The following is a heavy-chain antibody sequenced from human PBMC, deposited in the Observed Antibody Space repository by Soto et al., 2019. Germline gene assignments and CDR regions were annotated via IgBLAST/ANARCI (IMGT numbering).Heavy chain of an antibody. CDR2: ITPMFGTP. V-gene: IGHV1-69*01. CDR1: GGTFSSYT. D-gene: IGHD3-22*01. CDR3: ARDGTLYDSSAYYYLY. Sequence: VQLVQSGAEVKKPGSSVKVSCKASGGTFSSYTITWVRQAPGQGLEWMGGITPMFGTPNYAQKFQGRVTITADESTSTAYMELSSLRSEDTAMYFCARDGTLYDSSAYYYLYWGQGTLVTVSS. J-gene: IGHJ4*02.